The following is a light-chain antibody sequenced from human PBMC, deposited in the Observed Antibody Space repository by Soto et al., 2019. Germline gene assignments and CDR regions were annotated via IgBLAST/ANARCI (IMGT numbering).Light chain of an antibody. J-gene: IGLJ3*02. V-gene: IGLV4-69*01. CDR2: LNSDGSH. Sequence: QLVLTQSPSASASLGASVKLTCTLSSGHSSYAIAWHQQQPEKGPRYLMKLNSDGSHSKGDVIPDRFSGSSSGAERYLTSSSLQSEDEADYYCQTWGTGIQGVFGGGTKLTVL. CDR3: QTWGTGIQGV. CDR1: SGHSSYA.